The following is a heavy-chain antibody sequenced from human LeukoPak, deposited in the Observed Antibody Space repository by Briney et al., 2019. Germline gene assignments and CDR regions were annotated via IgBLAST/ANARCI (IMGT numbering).Heavy chain of an antibody. CDR2: INGESTFK. CDR3: AKYQTGTWTSYDSSDI. V-gene: IGHV3-21*01. CDR1: GFSFSSPG. J-gene: IGHJ3*02. Sequence: GVSLRLSCTASGFSFSSPGKIWVRQAPGKGLEWGSAINGESTFKVYADSAKGRFTISRDNAKNSLYLQMDSLRAEDTAVYYCAKYQTGTWTSYDSSDIWGQGTLVTVSS. D-gene: IGHD1-7*01.